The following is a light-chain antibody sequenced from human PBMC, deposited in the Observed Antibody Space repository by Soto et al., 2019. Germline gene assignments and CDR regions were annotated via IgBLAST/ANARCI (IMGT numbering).Light chain of an antibody. CDR1: DSNIGNNF. CDR2: DNN. Sequence: QSVLTQPPSVSAAPGQKVTISCSGSDSNIGNNFVSWYQQLPRTAPKLLIYDNNKRPSGIPDRFSGSKSGTSATLGITGLQAGDEADYYCGTWDSSLSAYNYVFGAGTKVTVL. V-gene: IGLV1-51*01. CDR3: GTWDSSLSAYNYV. J-gene: IGLJ1*01.